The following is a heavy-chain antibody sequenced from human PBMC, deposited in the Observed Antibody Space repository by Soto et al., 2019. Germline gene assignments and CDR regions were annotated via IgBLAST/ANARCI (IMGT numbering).Heavy chain of an antibody. CDR2: IYYSGST. D-gene: IGHD5-12*01. CDR3: ARAWDSGYDYPYYFDY. V-gene: IGHV4-31*03. CDR1: GGSISSGGYY. Sequence: SETLSLTCTVSGGSISSGGYYLSWIRQHPGKGLERIGYIYYSGSTYYNPSLKSRVTISVDTSKNQFSLKLSSVTAADTAVYYCARAWDSGYDYPYYFDYWGQGTLVTVSS. J-gene: IGHJ4*02.